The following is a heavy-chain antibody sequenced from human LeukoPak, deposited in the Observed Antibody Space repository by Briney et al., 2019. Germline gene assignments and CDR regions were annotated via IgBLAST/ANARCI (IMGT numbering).Heavy chain of an antibody. V-gene: IGHV1-46*01. CDR2: FNPSGGTT. J-gene: IGHJ4*02. CDR3: ARVTTSGSYKFDY. CDR1: GDTFTNYY. D-gene: IGHD3-10*01. Sequence: GSVKVSCKASGDTFTNYYIHWVRQAPGQGLQWMGMFNPSGGTTRYEQKFQGRVTMTRDTSTSTVYMELSSLRSEDTAVYYCARVTTSGSYKFDYWGQGTLVTVSS.